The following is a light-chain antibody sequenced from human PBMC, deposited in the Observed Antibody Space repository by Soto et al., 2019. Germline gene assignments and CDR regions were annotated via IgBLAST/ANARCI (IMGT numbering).Light chain of an antibody. CDR3: QQYNNWPPLT. J-gene: IGKJ4*01. CDR1: QSVSNN. Sequence: IVMTQSPATLAVSPGERATLSCRASQSVSNNLAWYQQKPGQAPRLLIYAASTRATGLPARFSGSGSGTEFTLTISSLQSEDSAVYYCQQYNNWPPLTFGGGTKVEIK. V-gene: IGKV3-15*01. CDR2: AAS.